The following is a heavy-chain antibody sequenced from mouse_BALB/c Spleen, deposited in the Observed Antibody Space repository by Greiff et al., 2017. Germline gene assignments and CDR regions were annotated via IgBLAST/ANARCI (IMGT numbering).Heavy chain of an antibody. V-gene: IGHV1-15*01. D-gene: IGHD2-4*01. CDR2: IDPETGGT. J-gene: IGHJ3*01. CDR1: GYTFTDYE. CDR3: TRGDYGVRFAY. Sequence: VKLQESGAELVRPGASVTLSCKASGYTFTDYEMHWVKQTPVHGLEWIGAIDPETGGTAYNQKFKGKATLTADKSSSTAYMELRSLTSEDSAVYYCTRGDYGVRFAYWGQGTLVTVSA.